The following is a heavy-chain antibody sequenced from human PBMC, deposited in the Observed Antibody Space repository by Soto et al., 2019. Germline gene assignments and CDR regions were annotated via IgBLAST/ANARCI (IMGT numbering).Heavy chain of an antibody. CDR1: GGSFSGYY. V-gene: IGHV4-34*01. D-gene: IGHD3-10*01. CDR2: INHSGST. J-gene: IGHJ4*02. Sequence: ASETLSLTCAVYGGSFSGYYWSWIRQPPGKGLEWIGEINHSGSTNYNPSLKSRVTISVDTSKNQFSLKLSSVTAADTAVYYCARVYYGSGSYYSGRDYWGQGTLVTVSS. CDR3: ARVYYGSGSYYSGRDY.